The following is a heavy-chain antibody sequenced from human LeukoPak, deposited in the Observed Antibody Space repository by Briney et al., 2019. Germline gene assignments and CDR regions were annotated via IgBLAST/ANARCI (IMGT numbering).Heavy chain of an antibody. CDR2: MNPNSGNT. Sequence: GASVKVSCKASGYTFTSYGISWVRQATGQGLEWMGWMNPNSGNTGYAQKFQGRVSLTRDTSISTAYMELSSLRSEDTAVYYCAKNLALTGEFDSWGQGTLVTVSS. V-gene: IGHV1-8*03. J-gene: IGHJ4*02. CDR1: GYTFTSYG. CDR3: AKNLALTGEFDS. D-gene: IGHD7-27*01.